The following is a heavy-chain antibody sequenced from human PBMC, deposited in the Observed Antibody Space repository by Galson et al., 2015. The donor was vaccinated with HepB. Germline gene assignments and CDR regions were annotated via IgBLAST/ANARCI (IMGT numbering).Heavy chain of an antibody. V-gene: IGHV3-33*01. CDR1: GFTFSSYG. CDR2: IWYDGSNK. Sequence: SLRLSCAASGFTFSSYGMHWVRQAPGKGLEWVAVIWYDGSNKYYADSVKGRFTISRDNSKNTLYLQMNSLRAEDTAVYYCARKGVGATDFDYWGQGTLVTVSS. CDR3: ARKGVGATDFDY. J-gene: IGHJ4*02. D-gene: IGHD1-26*01.